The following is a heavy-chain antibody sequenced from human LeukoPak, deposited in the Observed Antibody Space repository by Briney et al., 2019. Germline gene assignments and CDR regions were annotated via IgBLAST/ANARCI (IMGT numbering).Heavy chain of an antibody. CDR3: ARDHSPSMYGSVWYDAFDI. D-gene: IGHD6-19*01. Sequence: PGGSLRLSCVVSGFSFSNYWMTWVRQVPGKGLEWVANINQDGNKKNYVDSVKGRFTVSRDNAKNSLYLQMDNLRAEDTAIYYCARDHSPSMYGSVWYDAFDIWGLGTKVTVSS. CDR1: GFSFSNYW. V-gene: IGHV3-7*03. CDR2: INQDGNKK. J-gene: IGHJ3*02.